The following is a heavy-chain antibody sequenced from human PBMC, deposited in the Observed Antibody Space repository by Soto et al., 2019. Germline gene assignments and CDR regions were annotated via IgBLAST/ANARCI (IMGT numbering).Heavy chain of an antibody. D-gene: IGHD2-15*01. Sequence: SETLSLTCTVSGGSISSYYWSWIRQPPGKGLEWIGNIFYTGDTFYNPSLKSRVTISVDTSKNQFSLKLSSVTAADTAVYYCARHYPYCSGGSCYSGWFDPWGQGTLVTVSS. V-gene: IGHV4-59*08. CDR3: ARHYPYCSGGSCYSGWFDP. CDR1: GGSISSYY. CDR2: IFYTGDT. J-gene: IGHJ5*02.